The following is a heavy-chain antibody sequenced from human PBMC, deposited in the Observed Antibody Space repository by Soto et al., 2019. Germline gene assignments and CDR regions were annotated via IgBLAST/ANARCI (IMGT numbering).Heavy chain of an antibody. CDR2: ISGSGSDT. CDR3: AKRGYPARDY. J-gene: IGHJ4*02. D-gene: IGHD2-15*01. Sequence: EVQMMESGGGLVQTGGSLRLSCAASGFTFSSSDMCWVRQAPGKGLEWVSGISGSGSDTYYADSVKGRFTISRDNSKNTLYMQMNSLRGEDTAIYYCAKRGYPARDYWGQGTLVIVSA. V-gene: IGHV3-23*01. CDR1: GFTFSSSD.